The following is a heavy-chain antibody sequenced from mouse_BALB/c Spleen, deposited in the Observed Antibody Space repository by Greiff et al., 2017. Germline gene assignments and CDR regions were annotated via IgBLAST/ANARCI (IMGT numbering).Heavy chain of an antibody. CDR2: INPSTGYT. CDR1: GYTFTSYW. Sequence: QVQLQQSGAELAKPGASVTMSCKASGYTFTSYWMHWVKQRPGQGLEWIGYINPSTGYTEYNQKFKDKATLTADKSSSTAYMQLSSLTSEDSAVYYCARCAYYGNYEFAYWGQGTLVTVSA. CDR3: ARCAYYGNYEFAY. J-gene: IGHJ3*01. V-gene: IGHV1-7*01. D-gene: IGHD2-10*01.